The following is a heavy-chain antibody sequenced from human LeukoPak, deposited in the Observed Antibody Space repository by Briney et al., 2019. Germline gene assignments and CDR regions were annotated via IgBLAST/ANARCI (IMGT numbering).Heavy chain of an antibody. D-gene: IGHD6-19*01. Sequence: GGTLRFSCAASGFTFSSYAMSWVRQAAGKGLEWVSAISGSGGSTYYADSVKGRFTISRDNSKNTLYLQMNSLRAEDTAVYYCAKDLSSGWPDAFDIWGQGTMVTVSP. CDR3: AKDLSSGWPDAFDI. J-gene: IGHJ3*02. CDR2: ISGSGGST. V-gene: IGHV3-23*01. CDR1: GFTFSSYA.